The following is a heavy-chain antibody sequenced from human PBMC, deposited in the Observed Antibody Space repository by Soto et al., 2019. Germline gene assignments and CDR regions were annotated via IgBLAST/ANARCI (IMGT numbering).Heavy chain of an antibody. J-gene: IGHJ6*02. CDR1: GFTFSDYA. Sequence: GSLRLSCLASGFTFSDYAMTWVRHVPGRGLEWVASLDGAGGSTYCADSVRGRFTISRDNSQNTLFLQMKRLTVDDTAIYYCAAPRDEYGSGVSWLTYGMDIWGQGTTVTVSS. V-gene: IGHV3-23*01. CDR2: LDGAGGST. D-gene: IGHD3-10*01. CDR3: AAPRDEYGSGVSWLTYGMDI.